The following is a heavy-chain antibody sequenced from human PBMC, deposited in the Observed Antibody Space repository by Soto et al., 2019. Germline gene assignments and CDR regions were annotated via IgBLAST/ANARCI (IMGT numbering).Heavy chain of an antibody. D-gene: IGHD2-15*01. CDR1: GFTFSNYA. CDR3: ASKLTFGGSSDY. J-gene: IGHJ4*02. CDR2: IAGSGAPT. V-gene: IGHV3-23*01. Sequence: GGSLRLSCAASGFTFSNYAMNWVRQAPGKGLEWVSTIAGSGAPTYYADSVRGRFTISRDNSKNTLCLQMNSLRDEDTAVYFCASKLTFGGSSDYWGQGPLVTVSS.